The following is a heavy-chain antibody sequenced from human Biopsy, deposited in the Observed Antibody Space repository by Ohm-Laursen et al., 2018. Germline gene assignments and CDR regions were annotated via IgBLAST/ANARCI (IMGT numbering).Heavy chain of an antibody. CDR1: GGSVRGYY. J-gene: IGHJ3*02. D-gene: IGHD3-3*01. V-gene: IGHV4-59*02. CDR3: ARVRGSGFFAFDI. Sequence: PSETLSLTCSVSGGSVRGYYWSCIRQTSGTGLAWIGHIFDDGATNYSPSPSLQGRVTLSIDTSENTFSLTLTSLTRADTGVYYCARVRGSGFFAFDIWGRGTTVSVSS. CDR2: IFDDGAT.